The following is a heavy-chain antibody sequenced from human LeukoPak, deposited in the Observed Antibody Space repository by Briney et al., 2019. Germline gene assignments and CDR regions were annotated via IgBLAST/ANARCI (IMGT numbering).Heavy chain of an antibody. J-gene: IGHJ4*02. CDR2: ISSSSSYI. CDR3: ARGASYRSGWYAVDY. D-gene: IGHD6-19*01. Sequence: GGSLRLSCAASGFTFSSYSMNWVRQAPGKGLEWVSSISSSSSYIYYADSVKGRFTISRDNAKNSLYLQMNSLRDEDTAVYYCARGASYRSGWYAVDYWGQGTLVTVSS. CDR1: GFTFSSYS. V-gene: IGHV3-21*01.